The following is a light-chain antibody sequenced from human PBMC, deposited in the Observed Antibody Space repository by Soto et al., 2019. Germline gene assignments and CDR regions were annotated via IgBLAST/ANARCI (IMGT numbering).Light chain of an antibody. Sequence: IVLTQSPGPLSLYPGERATLSCRASQSVSSSYLAWYQQKPGQAPRLLIYGASSRATGIPDRFSGSGSGTDFTLTISRLEPEDFAVYYCQQYGSSPRFTFGPGTKVDIK. CDR3: QQYGSSPRFT. V-gene: IGKV3-20*01. CDR2: GAS. CDR1: QSVSSSY. J-gene: IGKJ3*01.